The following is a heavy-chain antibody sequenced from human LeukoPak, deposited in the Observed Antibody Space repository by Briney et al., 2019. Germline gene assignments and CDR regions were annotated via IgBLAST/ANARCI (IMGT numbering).Heavy chain of an antibody. D-gene: IGHD3-10*01. Sequence: VKDSSKAPRYTLISYDLNGVRPATGEGLEGMGRMYSNSGNTVLAKKFQGRVTMTRNTSISTAYMELSSLKSEDTAVYYCARANYGSGRRWFDPWGQGTLVTVSS. V-gene: IGHV1-8*01. CDR3: ARANYGSGRRWFDP. J-gene: IGHJ5*02. CDR2: MYSNSGNT. CDR1: RYTLISYD.